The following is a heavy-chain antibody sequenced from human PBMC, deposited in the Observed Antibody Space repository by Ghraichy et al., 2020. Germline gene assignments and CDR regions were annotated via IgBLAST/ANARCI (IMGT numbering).Heavy chain of an antibody. CDR3: ARKGYGRGYYYYYGMDV. D-gene: IGHD4-17*01. CDR1: GGSFSGYY. V-gene: IGHV4-34*01. CDR2: INHSGST. J-gene: IGHJ6*02. Sequence: SETLSLTCAVYGGSFSGYYWSWIRQPPGKGLEWIGEINHSGSTNYNPSLKSRVTISVDTSKNQFSLKLSSVTAADTAVYYCARKGYGRGYYYYYGMDVWGQGTTVTVSS.